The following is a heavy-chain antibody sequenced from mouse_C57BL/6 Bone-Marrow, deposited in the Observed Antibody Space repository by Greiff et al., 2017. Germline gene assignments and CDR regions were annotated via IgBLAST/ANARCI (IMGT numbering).Heavy chain of an antibody. V-gene: IGHV1-58*01. CDR1: GYTFTSYG. CDR3: AGYGNDRGYAMDY. D-gene: IGHD2-2*01. Sequence: EVQLQQSGAELVRPGSSVKMSCKTSGYTFTSYGINWVKQRPGQGLEWIGYIYLGNGYTEYNEKFKGKATLTSDTSSSTAYMQLSSLTSEDAAIYVSAGYGNDRGYAMDYWGQGTSVTVSS. CDR2: IYLGNGYT. J-gene: IGHJ4*01.